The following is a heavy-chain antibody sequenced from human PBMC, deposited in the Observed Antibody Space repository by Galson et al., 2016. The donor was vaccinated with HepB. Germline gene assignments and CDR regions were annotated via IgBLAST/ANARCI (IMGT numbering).Heavy chain of an antibody. Sequence: QSGAEVKKPGEFLKISCKASGYSFTSLWIGWVRQMPGKGLEWMGIIYPGDSETRYSSSFQGQVTISADKSINVVYLQWSSLKASDTGVYYCVSRTATAHFWGQGTLVSVSS. V-gene: IGHV5-51*01. D-gene: IGHD2/OR15-2a*01. CDR1: GYSFTSLW. J-gene: IGHJ4*02. CDR3: VSRTATAHF. CDR2: IYPGDSET.